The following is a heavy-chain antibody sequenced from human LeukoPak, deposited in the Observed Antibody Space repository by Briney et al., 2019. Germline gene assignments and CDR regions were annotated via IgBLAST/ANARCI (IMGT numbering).Heavy chain of an antibody. Sequence: RTGGSLRLSCAASGFTFSSYWMHWVRHAPGKGLVWVSRINTDGSSTSYADSVKGRFTISRDNAKNTLYLQMNSLRAEDTAVYYCARDDFWSGSLDYWGQGTLVTVSS. CDR3: ARDDFWSGSLDY. CDR1: GFTFSSYW. J-gene: IGHJ4*02. V-gene: IGHV3-74*01. CDR2: INTDGSST. D-gene: IGHD3-3*01.